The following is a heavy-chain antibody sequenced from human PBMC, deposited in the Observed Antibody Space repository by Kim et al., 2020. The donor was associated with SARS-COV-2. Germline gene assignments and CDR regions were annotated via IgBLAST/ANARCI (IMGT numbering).Heavy chain of an antibody. D-gene: IGHD3-22*01. CDR3: ARSYYYDSSGYYYPFDY. CDR1: GFTFSDYY. V-gene: IGHV3-11*01. J-gene: IGHJ4*02. Sequence: VGSLRLSCAASGFTFSDYYMSWIRQAPGKGLEWVSYISSSGSTIYYADSVKGRFTISRDNAKNSLYLQMNSLRAEDTAVYYCARSYYYDSSGYYYPFDYWGQGTLVTVSS. CDR2: ISSSGSTI.